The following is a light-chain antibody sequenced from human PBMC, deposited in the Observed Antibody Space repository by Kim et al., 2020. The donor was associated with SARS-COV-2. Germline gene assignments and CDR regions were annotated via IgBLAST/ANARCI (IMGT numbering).Light chain of an antibody. CDR3: AAWVDSLSGPWV. V-gene: IGLV1-47*01. Sequence: QSVLTQHPQRLGPPGKRVTTSCSGSSSNIGSNSVYWYQQLPGTAPKLLIYRNNQRPSGVPDRFSVSKSGTSASLAIRGLRSEDEADYYCAAWVDSLSGPWVFGGGTQLTVL. J-gene: IGLJ3*02. CDR1: SSNIGSNS. CDR2: RNN.